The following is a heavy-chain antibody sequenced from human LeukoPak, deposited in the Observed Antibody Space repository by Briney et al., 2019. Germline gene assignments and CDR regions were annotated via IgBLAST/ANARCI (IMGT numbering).Heavy chain of an antibody. Sequence: ASVKVSCKASGYTFTSYGISWVRQAPGQGLEWMGWISAYNGNTNYAQKLQGRVTMTTDTSTSTAYMELRSLRSDDTAVYYCARDTSIAAPYYYYYGMDVWGQGTTVTVFS. CDR1: GYTFTSYG. V-gene: IGHV1-18*01. CDR3: ARDTSIAAPYYYYYGMDV. J-gene: IGHJ6*02. D-gene: IGHD6-6*01. CDR2: ISAYNGNT.